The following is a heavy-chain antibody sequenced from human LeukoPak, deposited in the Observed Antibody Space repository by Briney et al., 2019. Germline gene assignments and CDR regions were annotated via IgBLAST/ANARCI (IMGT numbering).Heavy chain of an antibody. CDR2: IYTSGSI. V-gene: IGHV4-61*02. J-gene: IGHJ4*02. D-gene: IGHD2-15*01. Sequence: SETLSLTCTVSGGSISSGSYYWSWIRQPAGKGLEWIGRIYTSGSINYNPSLKSRVTISVDTSKNQFSLKLSSVTAADTAVYYCARAPYCSGGSCHGADFDYWGQGTLVTVSS. CDR1: GGSISSGSYY. CDR3: ARAPYCSGGSCHGADFDY.